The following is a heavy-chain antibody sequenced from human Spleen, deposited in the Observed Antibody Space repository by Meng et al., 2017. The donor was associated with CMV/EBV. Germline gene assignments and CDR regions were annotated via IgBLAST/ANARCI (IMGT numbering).Heavy chain of an antibody. CDR1: GFTFDDYI. Sequence: GGSLRLSCTASGFTFDDYIMHWVRQTPGKGLEWVSLISWDGGRANYADSVKGRFTVSRDNNKNSLYLQMDSLTTEDTALYYCAKDIGQWLGIGYLDYWGQGTLVTVSS. CDR2: ISWDGGRA. D-gene: IGHD6-19*01. CDR3: AKDIGQWLGIGYLDY. J-gene: IGHJ4*02. V-gene: IGHV3-43*01.